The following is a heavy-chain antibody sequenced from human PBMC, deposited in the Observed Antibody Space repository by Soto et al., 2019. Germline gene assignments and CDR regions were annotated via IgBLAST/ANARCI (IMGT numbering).Heavy chain of an antibody. D-gene: IGHD2-15*01. J-gene: IGHJ4*02. CDR3: AKVASLAAATELDF. V-gene: IGHV3-23*01. Sequence: LRLSCAASGFTFSNYAMSWVRQAPGKGLEWVSVISGSGGSTYYADSVKGRFTISRDNSKNTLYLQMNSLRAEDTAVYYCAKVASLAAATELDFWGQGTLVTVSS. CDR2: ISGSGGST. CDR1: GFTFSNYA.